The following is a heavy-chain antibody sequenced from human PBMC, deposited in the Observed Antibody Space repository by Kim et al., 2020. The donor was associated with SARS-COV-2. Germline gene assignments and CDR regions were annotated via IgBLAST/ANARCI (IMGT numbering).Heavy chain of an antibody. J-gene: IGHJ4*02. CDR3: ARDLRLLEWYDY. Sequence: DVDSVKVRVTVSRGNAKNSRCLQMNSLGAEDTAVYYCARDLRLLEWYDYWDQGTLVTVSS. D-gene: IGHD3-3*01. V-gene: IGHV3-7*03.